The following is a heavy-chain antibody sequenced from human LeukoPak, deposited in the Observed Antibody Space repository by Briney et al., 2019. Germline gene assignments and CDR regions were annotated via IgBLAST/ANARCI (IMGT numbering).Heavy chain of an antibody. V-gene: IGHV1-3*01. CDR2: INAGNGNI. J-gene: IGHJ6*02. CDR3: ARGYCSSTSCYMDV. D-gene: IGHD2-2*01. Sequence: GASVKVSCKASGHTSTTYAIHWVRQAPGQGLEWMGWINAGNGNIKYLQKFQGRVTITGDTSASTAYMELSSLRSEDTAVYYCARGYCSSTSCYMDVWGQGTTVT. CDR1: GHTSTTYA.